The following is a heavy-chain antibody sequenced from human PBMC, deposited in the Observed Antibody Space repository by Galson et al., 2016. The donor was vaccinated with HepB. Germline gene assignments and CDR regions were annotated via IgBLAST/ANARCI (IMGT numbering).Heavy chain of an antibody. J-gene: IGHJ3*02. CDR2: IYYTGST. CDR3: ARRLSGPYGEEDAFDI. D-gene: IGHD3-10*01. V-gene: IGHV4-39*01. CDR1: GGSISSRSYY. Sequence: SETLSLTCTVSGGSISSRSYYWGWVRQPPGKGLEWIGTIYYTGSTHYNPSVKSRVTISVDTSKNQFSLRLSSVTAADTAVYYCARRLSGPYGEEDAFDIWGQGTMVTVSS.